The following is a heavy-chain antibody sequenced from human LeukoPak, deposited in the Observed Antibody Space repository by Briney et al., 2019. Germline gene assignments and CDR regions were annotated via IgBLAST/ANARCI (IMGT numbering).Heavy chain of an antibody. CDR3: ARCEDY. CDR1: GFTFSSYW. CDR2: SNEDGSLK. V-gene: IGHV3-7*01. J-gene: IGHJ4*02. Sequence: PGGSLRLSCVTSGFTFSSYWMSWVRQAPGKGLEWVASSNEDGSLKYYVDSVKGRFTISRDNAKNLLYLQMNSLRPEDTAVYYCARCEDYWGPGTLVTVSS.